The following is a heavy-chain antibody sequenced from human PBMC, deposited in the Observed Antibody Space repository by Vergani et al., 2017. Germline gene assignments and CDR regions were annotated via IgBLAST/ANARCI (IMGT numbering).Heavy chain of an antibody. CDR2: ISPYNGNT. D-gene: IGHD6-19*01. CDR1: GYTFTSYG. V-gene: IGHV1-18*01. J-gene: IGHJ5*02. CDR3: AGLGGSGWYDGNWFDP. Sequence: QVQLVQSGAEVKKPGASVKVSCKASGYTFTSYGISWVRQAPGQGLEWMGWISPYNGNTNYAQKFQGRVTMTTDTSTSTAYMELRSLRSDDTAVYYCAGLGGSGWYDGNWFDPWGQGTLVTVSS.